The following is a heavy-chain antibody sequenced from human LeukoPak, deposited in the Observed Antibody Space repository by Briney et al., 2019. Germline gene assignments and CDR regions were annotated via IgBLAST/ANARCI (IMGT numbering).Heavy chain of an antibody. CDR2: IYTSGST. J-gene: IGHJ3*02. D-gene: IGHD2-21*01. CDR1: GGSICSYY. Sequence: SETLSLTCTVSGGSICSYYWSWIRQPAGKGLEWIGRIYTSGSTNYNPSLKSRVTMSVDTSKNQFSLKLSSVTAADTAVYYCARGALAYCGGVCHDAFDIWGQGTMVTVSS. V-gene: IGHV4-4*07. CDR3: ARGALAYCGGVCHDAFDI.